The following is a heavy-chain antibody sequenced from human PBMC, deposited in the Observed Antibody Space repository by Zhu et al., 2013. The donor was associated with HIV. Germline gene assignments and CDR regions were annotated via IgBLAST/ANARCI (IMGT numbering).Heavy chain of an antibody. CDR3: ARAPLGILEWSSMDV. Sequence: TGQGLEWMGWMNPNSGNTGYAQKFQGRVTMTRNTSISTAYMELSSLRSEDTAVYYCARAPLGILEWSSMDVWGQGTTVTVSS. CDR2: MNPNSGNT. D-gene: IGHD3-3*01. J-gene: IGHJ6*02. V-gene: IGHV1-8*01.